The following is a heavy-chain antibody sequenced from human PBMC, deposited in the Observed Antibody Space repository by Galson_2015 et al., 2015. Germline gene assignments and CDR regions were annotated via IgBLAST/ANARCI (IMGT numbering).Heavy chain of an antibody. CDR3: ATVTKPLRYFDS. V-gene: IGHV3-23*01. J-gene: IGHJ4*02. D-gene: IGHD3-9*01. CDR1: GFTFSSYA. CDR2: IGDSGGST. Sequence: SLRLSCAVSGFTFSSYAMGWVRQAPGAGLEGVSSIGDSGGSTYYADSVKGRFAISRDNSKNTLDLQMNSLRAEDTAVYYCATVTKPLRYFDSWGQGTLVTVSS.